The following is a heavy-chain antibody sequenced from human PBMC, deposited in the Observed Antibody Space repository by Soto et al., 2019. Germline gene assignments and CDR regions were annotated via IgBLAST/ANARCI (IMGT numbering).Heavy chain of an antibody. D-gene: IGHD2-15*01. CDR1: GITFGSYA. CDR2: VSIGGST. J-gene: IGHJ4*02. V-gene: IGHV3-23*01. Sequence: PGGSLRLSCVASGITFGSYAMGWVRQGPGKGLEWVAVVSIGGSTHYADSVRGRFTISRDNSKNTLSLQMNSLTAEDTAVYFCAKRRGAGGHFDYWGQGALVTVSS. CDR3: AKRRGAGGHFDY.